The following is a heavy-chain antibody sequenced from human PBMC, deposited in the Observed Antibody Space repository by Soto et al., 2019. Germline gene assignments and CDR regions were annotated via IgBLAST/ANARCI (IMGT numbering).Heavy chain of an antibody. J-gene: IGHJ3*02. Sequence: EAQLVESGGELVQPGGSLRLSCAASGFTFSSHGMSWVRQAPGKGLEWIAGLSRGGGSTYYADSVKGRFTISRDNSKNTLNLIMNSLRVEDTARYYWAKDGQFRTDGFDIWGQGTMVTVSS. CDR1: GFTFSSHG. V-gene: IGHV3-23*04. CDR3: AKDGQFRTDGFDI. D-gene: IGHD1-1*01. CDR2: LSRGGGST.